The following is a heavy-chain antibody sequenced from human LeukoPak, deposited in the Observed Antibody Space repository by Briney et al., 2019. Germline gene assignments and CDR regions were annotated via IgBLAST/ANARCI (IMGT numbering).Heavy chain of an antibody. Sequence: GGSLRLTCAASGFTFNNYAMRWVRQAPGKGLEWVSGISDSGRATYYTDSVRGRCTISRDNYKNTVYLQMRNLRAEDTAVYFCARQDSFRLYWPRGSLVTVSS. D-gene: IGHD5-18*01. V-gene: IGHV3-23*01. CDR2: ISDSGRAT. CDR1: GFTFNNYA. J-gene: IGHJ4*02. CDR3: ARQDSFRLY.